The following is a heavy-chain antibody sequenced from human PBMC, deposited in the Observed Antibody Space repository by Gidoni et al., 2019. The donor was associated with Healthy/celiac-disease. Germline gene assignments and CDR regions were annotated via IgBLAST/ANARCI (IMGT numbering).Heavy chain of an antibody. J-gene: IGHJ5*02. D-gene: IGHD1-7*01. CDR3: ARRELELRGVWFDP. V-gene: IGHV4-34*01. CDR1: GGSFSGYY. CDR2: LNHSGST. Sequence: QVQLQQWGAGLSKPSETLSLTCAVYGGSFSGYYWSWIRQPPGKGLEWIGELNHSGSTNYNTSLKSRVTISVDTSKNQFSLKLSAVAAAGTAVYYCARRELELRGVWFDPWGQGTLVTVSS.